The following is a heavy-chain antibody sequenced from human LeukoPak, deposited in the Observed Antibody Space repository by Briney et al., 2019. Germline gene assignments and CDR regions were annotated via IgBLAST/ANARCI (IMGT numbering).Heavy chain of an antibody. D-gene: IGHD4-17*01. V-gene: IGHV3-30*04. Sequence: GRSLRLSCTASGVSLSNYAMHWVRRPPGRGLEWVAVISFDGTNKYYGDSVEGRFSGSRDNSKNTLYLQMNSLRPDDTAMYYCATDYGDYEPIDYWGQGTLVTVSS. J-gene: IGHJ4*02. CDR1: GVSLSNYA. CDR3: ATDYGDYEPIDY. CDR2: ISFDGTNK.